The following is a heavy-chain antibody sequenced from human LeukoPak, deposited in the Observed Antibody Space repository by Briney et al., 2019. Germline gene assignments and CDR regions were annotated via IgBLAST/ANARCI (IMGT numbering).Heavy chain of an antibody. J-gene: IGHJ4*02. V-gene: IGHV3-30-3*01. D-gene: IGHD2-2*02. Sequence: GGSLRLSCAASGFTFSSYAMHWVRQAPGKGLEWVAVISYDGSNKYYADSVKGRFTISRDNSKNTLYLQMNSLRAEDTAVYYCARGHLGYCSSTSCYTGSDYWGQGTLVTVSS. CDR1: GFTFSSYA. CDR2: ISYDGSNK. CDR3: ARGHLGYCSSTSCYTGSDY.